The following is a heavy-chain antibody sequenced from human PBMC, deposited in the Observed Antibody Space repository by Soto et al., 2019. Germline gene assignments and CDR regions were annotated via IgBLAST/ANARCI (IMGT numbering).Heavy chain of an antibody. Sequence: SETLSLTWAVYGGSFSGYYWSWIRQPPGKGLEWIGEINHSGSTNYNPSLKSRVTISVDTSKNQFSLKLSSVSGADTAVYYCPTSTYYEFWSGYLGFGPWGQGTLVTVSS. CDR1: GGSFSGYY. CDR2: INHSGST. V-gene: IGHV4-34*01. J-gene: IGHJ5*02. CDR3: PTSTYYEFWSGYLGFGP. D-gene: IGHD3-3*01.